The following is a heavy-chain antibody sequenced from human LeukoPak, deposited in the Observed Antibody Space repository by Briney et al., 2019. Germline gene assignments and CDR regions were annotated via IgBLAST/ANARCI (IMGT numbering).Heavy chain of an antibody. D-gene: IGHD5-18*01. Sequence: PGGSLRLSCAASGFTFSSYAMSWVRQAPGKGLEWVSGISGPGDSTYYADSVKGRFTISRDNSKNTLYLQMNSLRAEDTAVYYCAKGAKLWKTYYFDYWGQGTLVTVSS. J-gene: IGHJ4*02. CDR2: ISGPGDST. V-gene: IGHV3-23*01. CDR3: AKGAKLWKTYYFDY. CDR1: GFTFSSYA.